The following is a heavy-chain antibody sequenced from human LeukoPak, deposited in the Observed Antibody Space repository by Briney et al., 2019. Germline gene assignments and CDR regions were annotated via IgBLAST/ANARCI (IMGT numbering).Heavy chain of an antibody. J-gene: IGHJ4*02. CDR2: IYHSGST. Sequence: SETLSLTCAVSGGSISSSNWWSWVRQPPGKGLEWIGEIYHSGSTNYNPSLKSRVTISVDKSKNQFSLKLSPVAAADTAVYYCASRASYDFWSGYIDYWGQGTLVTVSS. CDR1: GGSISSSNW. CDR3: ASRASYDFWSGYIDY. D-gene: IGHD3-3*01. V-gene: IGHV4-4*02.